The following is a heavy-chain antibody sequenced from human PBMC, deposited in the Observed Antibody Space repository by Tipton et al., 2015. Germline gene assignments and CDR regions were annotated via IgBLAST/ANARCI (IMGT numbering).Heavy chain of an antibody. J-gene: IGHJ4*02. V-gene: IGHV4-39*01. CDR3: ARDDDYDTSDYYCPFDY. Sequence: TLSLTCTLSGDFISSNAKYWGWIRQSPGKGLGWIGSIYYSGNTYYSPSFESRVTISVDTSKNQFSLNLSSVTAADTAVYYCARDDDYDTSDYYCPFDYWGQGTLVTVSS. CDR1: GDFISSNAKY. CDR2: IYYSGNT. D-gene: IGHD3-22*01.